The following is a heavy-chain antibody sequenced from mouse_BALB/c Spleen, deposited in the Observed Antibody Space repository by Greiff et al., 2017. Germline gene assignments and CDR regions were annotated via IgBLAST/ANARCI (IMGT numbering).Heavy chain of an antibody. V-gene: IGHV3-2*02. CDR2: ISYSGST. CDR1: GYSITSDYA. D-gene: IGHD1-1*01. Sequence: EVMLVESGPGLVKPSQSLSLTCTVTGYSITSDYAWNWIRQFPGNKLEWMGYISYSGSTSYNPSLKSRISITRDTSKNQFFLQLNSVTTEDTATYYCARRIYYYGSPYYAMDYWGQGTSVTVSS. J-gene: IGHJ4*01. CDR3: ARRIYYYGSPYYAMDY.